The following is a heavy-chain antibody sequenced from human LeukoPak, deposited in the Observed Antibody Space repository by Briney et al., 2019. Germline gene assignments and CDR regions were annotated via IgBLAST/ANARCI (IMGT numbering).Heavy chain of an antibody. CDR2: IIPIFGTA. CDR3: ATEMATITLGL. D-gene: IGHD5-24*01. Sequence: ASAKVSCKASGGTFSSYAISWVRQAPGQGLEWMGGIIPIFGTANYAQKFQGRVTITADKSTSTAYMELSSLRSEDTAVYYCATEMATITLGLWGQGTLVTVSS. V-gene: IGHV1-69*06. CDR1: GGTFSSYA. J-gene: IGHJ4*02.